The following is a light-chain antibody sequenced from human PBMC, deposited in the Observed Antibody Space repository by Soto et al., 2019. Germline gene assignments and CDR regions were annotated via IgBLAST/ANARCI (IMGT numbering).Light chain of an antibody. CDR2: GAS. V-gene: IGKV3-15*01. Sequence: EIVMTQSPATLSVSPGERATLSCRASQSVSSNLAWFQQKPGQAPRLLIYGASTRATGIPARFSGSGSGTEFPLTISSLQSEDFEVYYCQQYNNWPPWTCGQGTKVEIK. CDR1: QSVSSN. CDR3: QQYNNWPPWT. J-gene: IGKJ1*01.